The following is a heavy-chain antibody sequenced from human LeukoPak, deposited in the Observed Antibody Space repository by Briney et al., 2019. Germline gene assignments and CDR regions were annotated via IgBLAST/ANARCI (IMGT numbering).Heavy chain of an antibody. CDR2: ISYTGDSI. J-gene: IGHJ4*02. V-gene: IGHV3-11*04. CDR3: AREYRPCYGSGSYVDFDY. D-gene: IGHD3-10*01. Sequence: GGALRLSCAASGFTLSDYYMIWIRQAPGEGLEWVSYISYTGDSIYYADSVKGRFTISRDNAKNSLYLQMNSLRAEDTAVYYCAREYRPCYGSGSYVDFDYWGQGTLVTVSS. CDR1: GFTLSDYY.